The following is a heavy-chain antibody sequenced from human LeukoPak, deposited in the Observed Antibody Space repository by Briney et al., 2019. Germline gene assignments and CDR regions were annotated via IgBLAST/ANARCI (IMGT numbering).Heavy chain of an antibody. CDR2: IYYFRNT. V-gene: IGHV4-61*08. D-gene: IGHD1-26*01. CDR1: GGSVGSGGYY. CDR3: ARTQSQSGSYRYYFAY. J-gene: IGHJ4*02. Sequence: SETLSLTCTVSGGSVGSGGYYWSWIRQPPGGGLEWIGDIYYFRNTNYNPSLKSRVTMSLDPSKNQSSLKLNSVTAADTAVYYCARTQSQSGSYRYYFAYWGQGTLVTVSS.